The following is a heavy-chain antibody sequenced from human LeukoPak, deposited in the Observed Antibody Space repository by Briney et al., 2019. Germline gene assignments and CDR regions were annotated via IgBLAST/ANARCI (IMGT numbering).Heavy chain of an antibody. J-gene: IGHJ4*02. V-gene: IGHV4-61*02. CDR3: ARASITMIVL. CDR1: GYSISSGYY. Sequence: PSETLSLTCTVSGYSISSGYYWSWIRQPAGKGLEWIGRIYTSGSTNYNPSLKSRVTISVDTSKNQFSLKLSSVTAADTAVYYCARASITMIVLWGQGTLVTVSS. CDR2: IYTSGST. D-gene: IGHD3-22*01.